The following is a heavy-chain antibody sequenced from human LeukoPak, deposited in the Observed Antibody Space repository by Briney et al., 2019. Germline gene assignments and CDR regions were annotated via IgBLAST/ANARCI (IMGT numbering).Heavy chain of an antibody. CDR2: TRYRSTWNT. CDR1: GDSVSSKSVS. J-gene: IGHJ4*02. D-gene: IGHD7-27*01. CDR3: VRDFNWAFDY. V-gene: IGHV6-1*01. Sequence: SQTLSLTCAISGDSVSSKSVSWNWVRQSPSRGLEYLGRTRYRSTWNTFYSLSVQGRITINADTSRNQGSLRLNSVTPEDTALYYCVRDFNWAFDYWGQGTLVTVSS.